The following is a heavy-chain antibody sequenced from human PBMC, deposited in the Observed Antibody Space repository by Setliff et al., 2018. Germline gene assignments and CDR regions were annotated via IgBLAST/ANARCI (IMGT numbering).Heavy chain of an antibody. Sequence: SETLSLTCSVSGGSISSGGFYWSWIRQSAGRGLEWIGHFHTGGATDYNLSLKSRVTISLDSSKNQFSLRPSSVTAADAAVYFCAIESATIGEFPLYYFDKWGQGIPVTVSS. D-gene: IGHD3-10*01. V-gene: IGHV4-61*09. CDR2: FHTGGAT. CDR1: GGSISSGGFY. J-gene: IGHJ4*02. CDR3: AIESATIGEFPLYYFDK.